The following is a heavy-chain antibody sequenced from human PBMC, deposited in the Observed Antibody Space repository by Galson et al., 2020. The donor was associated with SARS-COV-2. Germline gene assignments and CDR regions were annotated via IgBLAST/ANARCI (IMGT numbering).Heavy chain of an antibody. V-gene: IGHV4-39*01. CDR3: ARIPAYYYDSSGSRFDY. Sequence: SETLSLTCTVPAGSLTSSSYYWGWIRQPPGKGLEWIGSIHYSGRTYYNPSLKSRVTISVDTSKNQFSLKLSSVTAADTAVYYCARIPAYYYDSSGSRFDYWGQGTLVTVSS. D-gene: IGHD3-22*01. J-gene: IGHJ4*02. CDR1: AGSLTSSSYY. CDR2: IHYSGRT.